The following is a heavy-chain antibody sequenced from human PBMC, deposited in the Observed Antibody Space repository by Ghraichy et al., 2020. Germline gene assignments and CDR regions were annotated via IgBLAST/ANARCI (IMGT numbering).Heavy chain of an antibody. CDR1: DGSLGFDY. CDR2: IYYSGTT. D-gene: IGHD1-1*01. V-gene: IGHV4-59*08. Sequence: SETLSLTCTVSDGSLGFDYWSWIRQPPGKGLEWIGYIYYSGTTKYNPSLEVRVTISVDTSKNQFSLNLSSVTAADTAVYFCARQGTGGFGPWGQGSLVTVSS. J-gene: IGHJ5*02. CDR3: ARQGTGGFGP.